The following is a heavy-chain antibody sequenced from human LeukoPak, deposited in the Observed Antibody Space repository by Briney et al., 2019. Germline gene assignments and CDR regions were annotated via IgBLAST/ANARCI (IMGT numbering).Heavy chain of an antibody. D-gene: IGHD3-3*01. CDR1: GGSISSGDYY. CDR2: IYYSGST. V-gene: IGHV4-30-4*01. CDR3: ARIFESYWFDP. Sequence: SETLSLTCTVSGGSISSGDYYWSWIRQPPGKGLEWIGYIYYSGSTYYNPSLKSRVTISVDTSKNQFSLKLSSVTAADTAVYYCARIFESYWFDPWGQGTLVTVSS. J-gene: IGHJ5*02.